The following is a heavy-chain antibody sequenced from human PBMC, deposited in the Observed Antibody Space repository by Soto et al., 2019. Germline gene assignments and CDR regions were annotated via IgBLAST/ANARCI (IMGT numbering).Heavy chain of an antibody. CDR2: IIPIFGTA. D-gene: IGHD2-15*01. V-gene: IGHV1-69*01. J-gene: IGHJ4*02. CDR1: GGTFSSYA. Sequence: QVQLVQSGAEVKKPGSSVKVSCKASGGTFSSYAISWVRQAPGQGLEWMGGIIPIFGTANYAQKFQGRVTITADESTSTGYMELSSLRSEDTAVYYCASGYCSGGSCYHVTRFDYWGQGTLVTVSS. CDR3: ASGYCSGGSCYHVTRFDY.